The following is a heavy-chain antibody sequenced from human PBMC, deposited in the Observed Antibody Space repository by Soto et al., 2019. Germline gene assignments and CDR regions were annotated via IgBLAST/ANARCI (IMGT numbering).Heavy chain of an antibody. V-gene: IGHV3-49*03. Sequence: PGGSLRLSCTDSGFPFANFLMSWFRQAPGKGLEWVGFIRSQPYGGTTQYAASVRGRFTISRDDSKGIAYLQMNSLKSEDSGVYYCIGSFPFWGQGTLVTVSS. CDR2: IRSQPYGGTT. J-gene: IGHJ1*01. D-gene: IGHD3-10*01. CDR1: GFPFANFL. CDR3: IGSFPF.